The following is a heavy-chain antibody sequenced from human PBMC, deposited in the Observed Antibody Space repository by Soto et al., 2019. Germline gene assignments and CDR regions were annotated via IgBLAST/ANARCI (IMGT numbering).Heavy chain of an antibody. CDR3: ARDLWGYCGTDCYPLDV. Sequence: SETLSLTCAVSGGSISRGGYYWSWIRQPPGKGLEWIGYISHSGSTYYNPSLKSRVTISVDTSKNQFSLKLNSVTAADTAVYYCARDLWGYCGTDCYPLDVWGQGTTVTVSS. CDR2: ISHSGST. V-gene: IGHV4-30-2*01. CDR1: GGSISRGGYY. D-gene: IGHD2-21*02. J-gene: IGHJ6*02.